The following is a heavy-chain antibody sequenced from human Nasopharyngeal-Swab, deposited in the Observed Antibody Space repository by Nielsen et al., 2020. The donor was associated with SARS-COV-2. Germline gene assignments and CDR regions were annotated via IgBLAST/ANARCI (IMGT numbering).Heavy chain of an antibody. CDR2: IWYDATKI. V-gene: IGHV3-33*03. CDR3: VKDEHSFHIGPLDY. J-gene: IGHJ4*02. D-gene: IGHD5-18*01. Sequence: GESLKISCAASGFTFSDRYMIWIRQAPGRGLEWVAVIWYDATKIYYADSVKGRFTISRDNSKNTLFLEMNSLRAEDSAMYYCVKDEHSFHIGPLDYWGQGALAAVSS. CDR1: GFTFSDRY.